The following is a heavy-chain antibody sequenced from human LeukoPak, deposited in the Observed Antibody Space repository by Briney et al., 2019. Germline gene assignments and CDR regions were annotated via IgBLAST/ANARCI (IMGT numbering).Heavy chain of an antibody. CDR3: AREFSSKLEWLAYVTGDDAFDV. J-gene: IGHJ3*01. V-gene: IGHV1-2*02. CDR2: VNPKTGCT. CDR1: GYTFTGYH. Sequence: GASVKVSCKAFGYTFTGYHLHWVRQAPRQGLEWMGCVNPKTGCTNYARKVQGRVTMTRDTSINTVNMELSRLTSDDTAVYYCAREFSSKLEWLAYVTGDDAFDVWEQGTMITVS. D-gene: IGHD3-3*01.